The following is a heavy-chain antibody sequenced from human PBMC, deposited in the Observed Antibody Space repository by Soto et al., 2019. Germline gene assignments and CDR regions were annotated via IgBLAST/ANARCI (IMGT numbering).Heavy chain of an antibody. Sequence: ASVKVSCKASGYTFTSYVISWVRQAPGQGLEWMGWISAYNGNTNYAQKLQGRVTMTTDTSTSTAYMELRSLRSDDTAVYYCARVIIAVAGTPYYFDYWGQGTLVTVSS. CDR3: ARVIIAVAGTPYYFDY. CDR1: GYTFTSYV. J-gene: IGHJ4*02. CDR2: ISAYNGNT. V-gene: IGHV1-18*01. D-gene: IGHD6-19*01.